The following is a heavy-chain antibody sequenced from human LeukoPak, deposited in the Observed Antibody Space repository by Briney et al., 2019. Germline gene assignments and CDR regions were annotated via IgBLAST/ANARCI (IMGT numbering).Heavy chain of an antibody. CDR2: ISNDGTTT. CDR3: AKMTAPAY. D-gene: IGHD5-18*01. Sequence: GGSLRLSCAASGFTFSSYWMHWVRQAPGKGLVWVSRISNDGTTTTYADSVKGRFTISRDNAKNTLYLQMNSLRVEDTAIYYSAKMTAPAYWGQGTLVTVSS. J-gene: IGHJ4*02. V-gene: IGHV3-74*01. CDR1: GFTFSSYW.